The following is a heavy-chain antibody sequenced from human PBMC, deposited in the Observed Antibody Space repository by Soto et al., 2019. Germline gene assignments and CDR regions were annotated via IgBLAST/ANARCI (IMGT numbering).Heavy chain of an antibody. CDR3: ARSITMIVVAITTDAFDI. D-gene: IGHD3-22*01. V-gene: IGHV3-30-3*01. Sequence: GGSLRLSCAASGFTFSSYAMYWVRQAPGKGLEWVAVISYAGSNKYYADSVKGRCTISRDTSKNTLYLQMNSLRAEDTAVYYCARSITMIVVAITTDAFDIWGQGTMVTVSS. CDR2: ISYAGSNK. CDR1: GFTFSSYA. J-gene: IGHJ3*02.